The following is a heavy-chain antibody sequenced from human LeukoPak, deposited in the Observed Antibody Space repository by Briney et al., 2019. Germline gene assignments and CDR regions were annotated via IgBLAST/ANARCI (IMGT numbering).Heavy chain of an antibody. J-gene: IGHJ4*02. D-gene: IGHD3-3*01. CDR1: GFPFSSYW. Sequence: GSLRLSCAASGFPFSSYWMSWIRQPPGKGLEWIGSIYYSGSTYYNPSPKSRVTISVDTSKNQFSLKLSSVTAADTAVYYCARDRSGYHDIYFDYWGQGTLVTVSS. V-gene: IGHV4-39*07. CDR2: IYYSGST. CDR3: ARDRSGYHDIYFDY.